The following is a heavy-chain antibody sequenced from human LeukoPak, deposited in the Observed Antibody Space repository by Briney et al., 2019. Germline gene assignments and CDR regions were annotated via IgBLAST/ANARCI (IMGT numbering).Heavy chain of an antibody. Sequence: GGSLRLSCAASGFTFSTYSMNWVRQAPGKGLEWVSSISTTSAYTKYADSVKGRFTISRDNAKSSLYLQMNSLRAEDTAVYYCAHGSFDYWGQGTLVTVSS. CDR3: AHGSFDY. V-gene: IGHV3-21*01. J-gene: IGHJ4*02. CDR2: ISTTSAYT. CDR1: GFTFSTYS.